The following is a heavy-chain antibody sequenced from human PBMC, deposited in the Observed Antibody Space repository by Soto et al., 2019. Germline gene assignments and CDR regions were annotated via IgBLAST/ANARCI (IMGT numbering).Heavy chain of an antibody. CDR3: ARGTDVTYCDFWSGQGYFDY. D-gene: IGHD3-3*01. J-gene: IGHJ4*01. CDR2: IIPTFGTA. Sequence: SVKVSCKASGGTFSSYAISWVRQAPGQGLEWMGGIIPTFGTANYAQKFQGRVTITADESTSTAYMELSSLRSKDTAVYYWARGTDVTYCDFWSGQGYFDYWG. V-gene: IGHV1-69*13. CDR1: GGTFSSYA.